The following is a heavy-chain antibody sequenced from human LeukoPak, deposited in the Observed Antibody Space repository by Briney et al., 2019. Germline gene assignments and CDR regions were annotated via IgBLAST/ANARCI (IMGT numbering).Heavy chain of an antibody. Sequence: GGSLRLSCAASGFTFSDAWMSWVRQTPGKGLEWVGRIKSKTDGGTTDYIAPVKGRFTISRDDSKNTLYLQMNSLKSEDTAVYYCTTDYGSGSYRYFNYWGQGTLVTVSS. CDR1: GFTFSDAW. V-gene: IGHV3-15*01. CDR2: IKSKTDGGTT. D-gene: IGHD3-10*01. J-gene: IGHJ4*02. CDR3: TTDYGSGSYRYFNY.